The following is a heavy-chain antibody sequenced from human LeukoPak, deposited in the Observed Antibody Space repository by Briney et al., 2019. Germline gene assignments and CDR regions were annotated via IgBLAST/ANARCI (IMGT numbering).Heavy chain of an antibody. D-gene: IGHD1-14*01. CDR1: GGSSRNDI. V-gene: IGHV4-4*07. J-gene: IGHJ2*01. CDR2: IYMNGIA. CDR3: SRNRDWYWFFDL. Sequence: SETLSLTCSVSGGSSRNDIWNWIRQPAGKGPEWIGRIYMNGIANYNPSLKSRVTMSLDTSNNQFSLNLYSVTAADTAVYYCSRNRDWYWFFDLWGRGTLVTVSS.